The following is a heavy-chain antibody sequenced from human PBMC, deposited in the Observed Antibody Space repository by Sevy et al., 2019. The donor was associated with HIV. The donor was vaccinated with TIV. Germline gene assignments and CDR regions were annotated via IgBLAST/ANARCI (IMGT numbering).Heavy chain of an antibody. D-gene: IGHD5-18*01. CDR2: IYSDATT. Sequence: GGSLRLSCAASRFTVNNNYMTWVRQAPGKGLERISIIYSDATTYHADSVKDRFNISRDNSKNMLYLQMNNLRVEDTAVYYCARGKTGYGYALSYWGQGTLVTVSS. CDR3: ARGKTGYGYALSY. CDR1: RFTVNNNY. J-gene: IGHJ4*02. V-gene: IGHV3-66*01.